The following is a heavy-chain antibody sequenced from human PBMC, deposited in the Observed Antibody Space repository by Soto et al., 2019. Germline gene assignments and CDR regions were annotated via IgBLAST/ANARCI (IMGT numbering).Heavy chain of an antibody. D-gene: IGHD4-17*01. CDR3: ARLPYGDSPGY. CDR2: ISSSSSTI. CDR1: GFTFSSYS. V-gene: IGHV3-48*01. J-gene: IGHJ4*02. Sequence: EVQLVESGGGLVQPGGSLRLSCAASGFTFSSYSMNWVRQAPGKGLDWVSYISSSSSTISYADSVKGRFTISRDNAKNSLYLQMNSLRAEETAVYYCARLPYGDSPGYWGQGTLVTVSS.